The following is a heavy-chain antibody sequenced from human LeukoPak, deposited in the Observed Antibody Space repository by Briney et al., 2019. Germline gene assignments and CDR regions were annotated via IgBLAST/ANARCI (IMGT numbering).Heavy chain of an antibody. CDR1: GGSFSGYY. D-gene: IGHD3-3*01. CDR2: INHSGST. CDR3: ARVGLRFLEWLLPLYYFDY. V-gene: IGHV4-34*01. J-gene: IGHJ4*02. Sequence: SETLSLTCAVYGGSFSGYYWSWIRQPPGKGLEWIGEINHSGSTNYNPSLKSRATISVDTSKNQFSLKLSSVTAADTAVYYCARVGLRFLEWLLPLYYFDYWGQGTLVTVSS.